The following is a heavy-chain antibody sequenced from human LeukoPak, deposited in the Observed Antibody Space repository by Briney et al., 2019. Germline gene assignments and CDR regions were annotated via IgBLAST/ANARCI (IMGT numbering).Heavy chain of an antibody. CDR2: IGTAGDT. CDR1: GFTFSSYD. D-gene: IGHD4-17*01. V-gene: IGHV3-13*01. Sequence: GGSLRLSCAASGFTFSSYDMHWVRQATGKGLEWVSAIGTAGDTYYPGSVKGRFTISRENAKTSLYLQMNSLRAGDTAVYYCARGSVSYGDYGWDYFDYWGQGTLVTVSS. J-gene: IGHJ4*02. CDR3: ARGSVSYGDYGWDYFDY.